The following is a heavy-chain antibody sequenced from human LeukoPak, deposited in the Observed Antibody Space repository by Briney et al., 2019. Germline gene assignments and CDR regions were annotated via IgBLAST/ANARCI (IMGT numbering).Heavy chain of an antibody. J-gene: IGHJ4*02. V-gene: IGHV4-34*01. CDR3: ARHRAYVSSGYYYREGFDY. CDR1: GVAFSNYY. Sequence: PSETLSLTCAVSGVAFSNYYWSWVRQSPRKGLEWIGEISHSGYTKYNPSLKSRVTMSLDTSKNQFSLMLISVTAADTAVYYCARHRAYVSSGYYYREGFDYWGQGTLVTVSS. CDR2: ISHSGYT. D-gene: IGHD3-22*01.